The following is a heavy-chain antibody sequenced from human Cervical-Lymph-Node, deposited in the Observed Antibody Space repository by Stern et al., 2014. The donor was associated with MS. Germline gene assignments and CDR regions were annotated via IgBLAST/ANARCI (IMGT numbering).Heavy chain of an antibody. J-gene: IGHJ4*02. D-gene: IGHD3-10*01. Sequence: QVTLMESGAAVVQPGRSLRLSCAASGFTFSSNGMHWGCQAPGQGMELVAVIWDDESKKYYADSVKGRFTISRDNSKNTLYLQMNSLRAEDTAVYYCARDRGGKGPVDYWGQGTLVTVSS. CDR3: ARDRGGKGPVDY. V-gene: IGHV3-33*01. CDR2: IWDDESKK. CDR1: GFTFSSNG.